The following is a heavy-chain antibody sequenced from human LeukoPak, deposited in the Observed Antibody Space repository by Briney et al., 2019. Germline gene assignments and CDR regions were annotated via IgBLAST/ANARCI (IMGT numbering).Heavy chain of an antibody. V-gene: IGHV4-34*01. CDR2: INHSGST. Sequence: PSETLSLTCAVYGGSFSGYYWSWIRQPPGKGLEWIGEINHSGSTNYNPSLKSRVTISVDTSKNQFSLKLSSVTAADTALYYCARGRGRYYDSSGYLYFDYWGQGTLVTVSS. D-gene: IGHD3-22*01. CDR1: GGSFSGYY. J-gene: IGHJ4*02. CDR3: ARGRGRYYDSSGYLYFDY.